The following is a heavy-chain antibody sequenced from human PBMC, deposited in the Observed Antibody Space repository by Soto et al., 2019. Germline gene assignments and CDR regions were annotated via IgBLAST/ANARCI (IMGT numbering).Heavy chain of an antibody. CDR3: TGEVASGY. V-gene: IGHV3-30*03. J-gene: IGHJ4*02. D-gene: IGHD2-8*02. Sequence: QVQLVESGEGVVQPGRSLRLSCAVSRFTVSTYGMHWVRQAPGKGLEWVAVISRDGGTKYYADSVKGRFTISRDNSRNTLFLEINSLRGDDMAVYYCTGEVASGYWGQGTLVTVSS. CDR1: RFTVSTYG. CDR2: ISRDGGTK.